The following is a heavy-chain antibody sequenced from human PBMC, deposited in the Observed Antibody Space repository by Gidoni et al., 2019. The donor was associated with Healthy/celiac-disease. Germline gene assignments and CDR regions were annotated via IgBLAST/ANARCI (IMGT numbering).Heavy chain of an antibody. J-gene: IGHJ4*02. Sequence: QLQLQESGPGLVKPSETLSLTCTVSAGSISSRSYYWGWIRQPPGKGLEWIGSIYYSGSTYYNPSLKSRVTISVDTSKNQFSLKLSSVTAADTAVYYCARAYCSGGSCYSYFDYWGQGTLVTVSS. D-gene: IGHD2-15*01. CDR3: ARAYCSGGSCYSYFDY. CDR2: IYYSGST. V-gene: IGHV4-39*07. CDR1: AGSISSRSYY.